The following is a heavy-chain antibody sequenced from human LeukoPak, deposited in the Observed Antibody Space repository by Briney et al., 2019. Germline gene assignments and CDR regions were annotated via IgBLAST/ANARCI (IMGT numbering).Heavy chain of an antibody. CDR1: GYSISSGYY. Sequence: PSETLSLTCAVSGYSISSGYYWGWIRQPPGKGLEWVGSIYHSGSTYYNPSLKSRGTISVDTSKNQFSLKLRSVTGADTAVYYCASYRGYCSSTSCFAWGRGTLVTVSS. V-gene: IGHV4-38-2*01. CDR2: IYHSGST. D-gene: IGHD2-2*01. J-gene: IGHJ5*02. CDR3: ASYRGYCSSTSCFA.